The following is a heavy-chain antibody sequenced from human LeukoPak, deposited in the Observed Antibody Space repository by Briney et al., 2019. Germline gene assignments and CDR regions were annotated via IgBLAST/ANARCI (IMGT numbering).Heavy chain of an antibody. CDR1: GGSFSGYY. V-gene: IGHV4-34*01. CDR3: ARGGDYGDY. CDR2: INHSGST. Sequence: PSETLSLTCAVYGGSFSGYYWSWIRQPPGKGPEWIGEINHSGSTNYNPSLKSRVTMSLDTSKNQFSRKLSSVTAADTAVYYCARGGDYGDYWGQGTLVTVSS. J-gene: IGHJ4*02.